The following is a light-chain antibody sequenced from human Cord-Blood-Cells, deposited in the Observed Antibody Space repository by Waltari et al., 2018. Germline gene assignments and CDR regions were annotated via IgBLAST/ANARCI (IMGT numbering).Light chain of an antibody. J-gene: IGKJ5*01. CDR1: SSISSY. CDR3: QQSYSTPRT. V-gene: IGKV1-39*01. CDR2: AAS. Sequence: DIQLSQSPSSLAGSVGDRAHITCRASSSISSYLNWKQQKPGKAPNLLIYAASSLQRGVPSRFSGSGSGTDFTLTISSLQPEDFATYYCQQSYSTPRTFGQGTRLEIK.